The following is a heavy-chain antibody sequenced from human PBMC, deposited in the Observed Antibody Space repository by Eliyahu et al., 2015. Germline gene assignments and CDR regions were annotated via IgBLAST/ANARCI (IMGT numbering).Heavy chain of an antibody. CDR2: IRSKANSYAT. J-gene: IGHJ4*02. CDR3: TRLPYDILTGYYNRFDY. D-gene: IGHD3-9*01. CDR1: GFTFXGSA. V-gene: IGHV3-73*02. Sequence: EVQLVESGGGLVQXGGSLKLSCAAXGFTFXGSAMPWVRQGSGKGLEWVGRIRSKANSYATAYAASVKGRFTISRDDSKNTAYLQMNSLKTEDTAVYYCTRLPYDILTGYYNRFDYWGQGTLVTVSS.